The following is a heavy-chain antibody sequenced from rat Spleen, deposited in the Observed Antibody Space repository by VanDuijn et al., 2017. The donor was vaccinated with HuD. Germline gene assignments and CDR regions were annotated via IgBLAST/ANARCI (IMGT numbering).Heavy chain of an antibody. V-gene: IGHV5-25*01. J-gene: IGHJ2*01. CDR1: GFTFSNYY. D-gene: IGHD3-8*01. CDR3: ARHLHPLYFDY. CDR2: ISIGGGTT. Sequence: EVQLVESGGGLVQPGRSLKLSCAASGFTFSNYYMAWVRQAPTKGLEWVAYISIGGGTTFYRDSMKGRFTISRDNARITLYLQMDSLRSEDTATYYCARHLHPLYFDYWGQGVMVTVSS.